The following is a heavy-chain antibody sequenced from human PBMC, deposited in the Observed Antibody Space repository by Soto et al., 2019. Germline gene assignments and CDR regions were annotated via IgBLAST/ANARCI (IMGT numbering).Heavy chain of an antibody. CDR2: IWYDGSNK. CDR3: ARVGPSGPLDY. V-gene: IGHV3-30*19. D-gene: IGHD5-12*01. J-gene: IGHJ4*02. CDR1: GFSLSSYG. Sequence: GFLRISGAASGFSLSSYGMDWVRQAPGKGLEWVAVIWYDGSNKYYADSVKGRFTISRDNSKKTLYRQMNSLRAEDTAVYYCARVGPSGPLDYWGQGTLVTVYS.